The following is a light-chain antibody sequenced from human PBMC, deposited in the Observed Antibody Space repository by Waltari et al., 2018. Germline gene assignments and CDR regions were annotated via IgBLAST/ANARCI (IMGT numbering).Light chain of an antibody. Sequence: DIQMTQSPSSLSASVGDRVTITCRASQSISSYLNWYQQKPGKAPKLLIYAASSLQSGVPSRFSGNGSGTNFTLTISSLQPEDFALYYCQQFKNYPRTFGGVTKVEIK. J-gene: IGKJ4*01. V-gene: IGKV1-39*01. CDR1: QSISSY. CDR2: AAS. CDR3: QQFKNYPRT.